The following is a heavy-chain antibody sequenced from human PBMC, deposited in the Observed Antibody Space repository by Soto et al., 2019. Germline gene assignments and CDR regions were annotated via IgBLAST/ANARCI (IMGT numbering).Heavy chain of an antibody. J-gene: IGHJ4*02. V-gene: IGHV3-64*01. D-gene: IGHD6-13*01. Sequence: EVQLVESGGGLVQPGGSLRLSCAASGFTFSSYAMHWVRQAPGKGLEYVSTINNNGGSTYYANSVKGRFTISRDNSKNTLYLQMGSLRAEDMAVYYCATTIAAAGGHYFNYWGQGTLVTVSS. CDR2: INNNGGST. CDR3: ATTIAAAGGHYFNY. CDR1: GFTFSSYA.